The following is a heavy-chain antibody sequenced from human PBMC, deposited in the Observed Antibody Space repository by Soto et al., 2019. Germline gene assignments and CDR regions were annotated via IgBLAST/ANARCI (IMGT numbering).Heavy chain of an antibody. V-gene: IGHV4-59*01. Sequence: SETLSLTCPVSGCSISSYYWSWIRQPPGKGLEWIGYIYYSGSTNYNPSLKSRVTISVDTSKNQFSLKLSSVTAADTAVYYCARDARYYDFWSGYYNPPPDAFDIWGQGTMVTVSS. J-gene: IGHJ3*02. CDR3: ARDARYYDFWSGYYNPPPDAFDI. CDR2: IYYSGST. D-gene: IGHD3-3*01. CDR1: GCSISSYY.